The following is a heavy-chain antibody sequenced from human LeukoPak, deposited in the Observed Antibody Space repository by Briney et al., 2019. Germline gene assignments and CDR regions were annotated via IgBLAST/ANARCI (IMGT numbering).Heavy chain of an antibody. J-gene: IGHJ5*02. CDR3: ARGPHKRTYDRDNWFDP. D-gene: IGHD3-3*01. V-gene: IGHV1-46*01. CDR2: INPSGGST. CDR1: GYTFTSYY. Sequence: ASVKVSCKASGYTFTSYYMHWVRQAPGQGLEWMGIINPSGGSTSYAQKFQGRVTMTRDMSTSTVYMELSSLRSEDTAVYYCARGPHKRTYDRDNWFDPWGQGTLVTVSS.